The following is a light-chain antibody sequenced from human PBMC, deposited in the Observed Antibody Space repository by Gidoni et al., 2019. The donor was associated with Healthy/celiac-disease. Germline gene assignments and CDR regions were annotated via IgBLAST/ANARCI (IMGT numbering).Light chain of an antibody. J-gene: IGKJ1*01. V-gene: IGKV3-20*01. CDR3: QQYGSSPRT. CDR2: GAS. CDR1: QSVSSSY. Sequence: ENVLTKSPGTLSLSPGERATLSCRASQSVSSSYLAWYQQKPGQAPRLLIYGASRRATGIPDRFSGSGSGTDFTLTISRLEPEDFAVYYCQQYGSSPRTFXQXTKVXIK.